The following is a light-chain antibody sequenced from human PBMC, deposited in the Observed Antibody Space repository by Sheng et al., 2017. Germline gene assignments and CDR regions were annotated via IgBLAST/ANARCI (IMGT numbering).Light chain of an antibody. CDR1: QSVGSN. J-gene: IGKJ4*01. CDR2: GSS. Sequence: EIVLTQSPGTLSLSPGERATLSCRASQSVGSNLAWYQQKPGQSPRLLIYGSSTRATGIPARFSGGGSGTDFTLTISSLQSEDVALYSCQHYDSWPLTFGGGTKVEIK. CDR3: QHYDSWPLT. V-gene: IGKV3-15*01.